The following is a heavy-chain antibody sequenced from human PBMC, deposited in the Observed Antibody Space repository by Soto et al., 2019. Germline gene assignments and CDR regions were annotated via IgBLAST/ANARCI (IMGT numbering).Heavy chain of an antibody. V-gene: IGHV4-61*01. J-gene: IGHJ4*02. Sequence: SETLSLTCNVSGGSVNSDNYSWTWVRQPPGKGLEWIGNIHNSGTTNYNPSLQNRVTISRDTSKNQYSLKLTSVTAADAALYYCARDIRGFSRALDYWGRGTPVTVSS. D-gene: IGHD5-18*01. CDR2: IHNSGTT. CDR3: ARDIRGFSRALDY. CDR1: GGSVNSDNYS.